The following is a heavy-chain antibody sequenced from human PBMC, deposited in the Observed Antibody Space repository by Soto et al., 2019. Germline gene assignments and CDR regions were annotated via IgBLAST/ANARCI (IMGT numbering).Heavy chain of an antibody. J-gene: IGHJ6*03. D-gene: IGHD2-2*01. CDR3: ARARVTRDSYYYYYYYMDV. CDR2: INHSGST. Sequence: SETLSLTCAVYGGSFSGYYWSWIRQPPGKGLEWIGEINHSGSTNYNPSLKSRVTISVDTSKNQFSLKLSSVTAADTAVYYCARARVTRDSYYYYYYYMDVWGKGTTVTVSS. V-gene: IGHV4-34*01. CDR1: GGSFSGYY.